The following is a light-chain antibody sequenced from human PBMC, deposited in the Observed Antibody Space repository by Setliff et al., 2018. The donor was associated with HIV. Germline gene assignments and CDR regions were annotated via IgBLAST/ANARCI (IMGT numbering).Light chain of an antibody. CDR1: SSDVGTYNF. CDR3: SSYTSTTPLYV. Sequence: QSVLAQPASVSGSPGQPITISCTGTSSDVGTYNFVSWYQQHPGKAPKLLIYDVNNRPSGVSNRFPGSKSGNTASLTISGLQAEDEADYHCSSYTSTTPLYVFGTGTKVTVL. J-gene: IGLJ1*01. CDR2: DVN. V-gene: IGLV2-14*03.